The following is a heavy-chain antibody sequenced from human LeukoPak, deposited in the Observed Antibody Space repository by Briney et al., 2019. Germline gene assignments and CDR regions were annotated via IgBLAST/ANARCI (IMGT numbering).Heavy chain of an antibody. D-gene: IGHD3-3*01. CDR2: IYYSGST. CDR3: ARRPFGVVISWFDP. J-gene: IGHJ5*02. V-gene: IGHV4-39*01. CDR1: GGSLSSSTYY. Sequence: PSETLSLTCTVSGGSLSSSTYYWGWIRQPPGKGLEWIGSIYYSGSTYYNPSLKSRVTISVDTSKNQFSLKLSSVTAADTAVYYCARRPFGVVISWFDPWGQGTLVTVSS.